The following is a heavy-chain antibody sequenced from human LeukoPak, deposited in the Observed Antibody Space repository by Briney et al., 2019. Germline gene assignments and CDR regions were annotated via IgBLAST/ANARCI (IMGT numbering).Heavy chain of an antibody. J-gene: IGHJ4*02. CDR1: GGSISSGSYY. Sequence: SETLSLTCTVSGGSISSGSYYWSWIRQPAGKGLEWIGRIYTSGSTNYNPSLKSRVTISVDTSKNQFSLKLSSVTAADTAVYYCAKISRAYDYACSCFDSWGQGTLVTVSS. CDR2: IYTSGST. D-gene: IGHD2-2*01. CDR3: AKISRAYDYACSCFDS. V-gene: IGHV4-61*02.